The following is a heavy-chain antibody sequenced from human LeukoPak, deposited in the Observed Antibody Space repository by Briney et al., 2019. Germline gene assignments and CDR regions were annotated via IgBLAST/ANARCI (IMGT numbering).Heavy chain of an antibody. J-gene: IGHJ4*02. CDR1: GGSISSYY. CDR2: IYYSGST. CDR3: AKDGQTTVVEPYYFDY. Sequence: SETLSLTCTVSGGSISSYYWSWIRQPPGKGLEWIGYIYYSGSTNYNPSLKSRVSISVDTSKNQFSLKLSSVTAADTAVYYCAKDGQTTVVEPYYFDYWGQGTLVTVSS. D-gene: IGHD4-23*01. V-gene: IGHV4-59*12.